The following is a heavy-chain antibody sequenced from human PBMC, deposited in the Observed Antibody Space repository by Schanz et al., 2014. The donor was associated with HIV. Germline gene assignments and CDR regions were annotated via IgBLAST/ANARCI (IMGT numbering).Heavy chain of an antibody. CDR3: ARASLGAAHP. CDR1: GGSIINNNYY. Sequence: QLQLQESGPGLVKPSETLSLTCTVSGGSIINNNYYWGWIRQPPGKGLEWIGGIYYSGSTYYNPSPKSRVTISVDTSKNPFSLTLTSVTAADTAIYYCARASLGAAHPWGQGTLVTVSS. V-gene: IGHV4-39*07. CDR2: IYYSGST. J-gene: IGHJ5*02. D-gene: IGHD2-15*01.